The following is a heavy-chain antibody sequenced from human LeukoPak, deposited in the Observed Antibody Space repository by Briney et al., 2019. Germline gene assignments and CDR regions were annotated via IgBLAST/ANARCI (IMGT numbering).Heavy chain of an antibody. CDR1: GGSISSSSYY. J-gene: IGHJ5*02. CDR2: IYYSGST. V-gene: IGHV4-61*01. CDR3: ARALNDDFWSGTYNWFDP. D-gene: IGHD3-3*01. Sequence: PSETLSLTCTVSGGSISSSSYYWSWIRQPPGKGLEWIGYIYYSGSTNYNPSLKSRVTISVDTSKNQFSLKLSSVTAADTAVYYCARALNDDFWSGTYNWFDPWGQGTLVTVSS.